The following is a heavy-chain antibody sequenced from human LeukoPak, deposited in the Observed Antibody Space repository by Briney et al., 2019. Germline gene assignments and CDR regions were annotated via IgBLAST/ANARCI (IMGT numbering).Heavy chain of an antibody. D-gene: IGHD2-2*01. J-gene: IGHJ6*03. CDR1: GFTFSSYA. CDR2: ITGNGGST. V-gene: IGHV3-64*01. CDR3: AREDRYCFSTSCYYYYMDV. Sequence: GGSLRLSCAASGFTFSSYAMHWVRQAPGKGLEYVSAITGNGGSTYYANSVKGRFTISRDNSKNTLYLQMGSLRAEDMAVYYCAREDRYCFSTSCYYYYMDVWGKGTTATVSS.